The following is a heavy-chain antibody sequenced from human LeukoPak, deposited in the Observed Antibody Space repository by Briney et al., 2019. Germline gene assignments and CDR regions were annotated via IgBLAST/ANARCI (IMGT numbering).Heavy chain of an antibody. D-gene: IGHD5-18*01. V-gene: IGHV4-59*02. CDR3: ARSERGYSYGWYDY. CDR1: GGSVSSYF. J-gene: IGHJ4*02. CDR2: IYFTGST. Sequence: SETLSLTCTVSGGSVSSYFWSWIRQPPGKGLEWIGYIYFTGSTKYNPSLKSRVTISLDTSKNQFSLKLNSVTAADTAVYYCARSERGYSYGWYDYWRQGTLVTVSS.